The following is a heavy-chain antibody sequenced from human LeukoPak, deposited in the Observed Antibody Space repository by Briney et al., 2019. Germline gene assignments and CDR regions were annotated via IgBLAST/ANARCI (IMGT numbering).Heavy chain of an antibody. Sequence: PGGSLRLSCAASGFPFRSEWMSWVRQAPGKGLEYVANIKEDGSEKYYVDSVKGRFTISRDNSKNSLYLQMNSLRGEDTAVYYCVRDGHQGMLTWCWGQGTLVTVSS. D-gene: IGHD3-16*01. CDR2: IKEDGSEK. J-gene: IGHJ4*02. CDR1: GFPFRSEW. V-gene: IGHV3-7*05. CDR3: VRDGHQGMLTWC.